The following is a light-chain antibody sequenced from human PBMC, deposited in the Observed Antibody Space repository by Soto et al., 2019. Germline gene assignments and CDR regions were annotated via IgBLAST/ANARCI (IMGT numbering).Light chain of an antibody. J-gene: IGKJ1*01. Sequence: EIVLTQSPGTLSLSPGERATLSCRASQSVRDRYLAWSQQKPGQAPSLLIYDTSTRATGVPDRFSGSGSGTDFALTLSRVEPEDFAIYFCQQYGSSPGRFGQGTKVDIK. CDR2: DTS. CDR1: QSVRDRY. CDR3: QQYGSSPGR. V-gene: IGKV3-20*01.